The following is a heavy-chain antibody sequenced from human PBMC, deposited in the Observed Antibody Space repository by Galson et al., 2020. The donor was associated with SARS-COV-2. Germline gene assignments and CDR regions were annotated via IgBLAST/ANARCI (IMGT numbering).Heavy chain of an antibody. Sequence: GGSLRLSCVGSGFTFRTYGMHWVRQAPGKGLEWVSVILFNGSNKQYADSVKGRFTISRDNSMNTLYLQMNSLTPEDTAIYYCARDPYIFRGILTSRVGVKENYHYGMDVWGQGTTVTVSS. V-gene: IGHV3-30*03. CDR1: GFTFRTYG. CDR2: ILFNGSNK. CDR3: ARDPYIFRGILTSRVGVKENYHYGMDV. J-gene: IGHJ6*02. D-gene: IGHD3-10*01.